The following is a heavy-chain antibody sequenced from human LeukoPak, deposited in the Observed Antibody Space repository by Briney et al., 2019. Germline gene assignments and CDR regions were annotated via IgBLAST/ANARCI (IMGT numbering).Heavy chain of an antibody. CDR2: ISSSSSYI. CDR1: GFTFSSYA. D-gene: IGHD3-10*01. J-gene: IGHJ4*02. Sequence: GGSQSLSCAASGFTFSSYAMSWVRQAPGKGLEWVSSISSSSSYIYYADSVKGRFTISRDNAKNSLYLQMNSLRVEDTAVYSCARVLAWFERIAYCGQGTLVTVSS. CDR3: ARVLAWFERIAY. V-gene: IGHV3-21*04.